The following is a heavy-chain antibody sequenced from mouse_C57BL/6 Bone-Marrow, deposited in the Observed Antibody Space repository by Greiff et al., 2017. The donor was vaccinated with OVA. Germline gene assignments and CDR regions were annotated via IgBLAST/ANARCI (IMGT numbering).Heavy chain of an antibody. Sequence: DVKLVESGAELVRPGASVKLSCTASGFNIKDDYMHWVKERPEQGLEWIGWIDPENGDTEYASKFQGKATITADTSSKTVYLHLSSLTSEDTAVYYCTKYRYWGQGTTLTVSS. D-gene: IGHD5-1-1*01. CDR1: GFNIKDDY. CDR3: TKYRY. J-gene: IGHJ2*01. V-gene: IGHV14-4*01. CDR2: IDPENGDT.